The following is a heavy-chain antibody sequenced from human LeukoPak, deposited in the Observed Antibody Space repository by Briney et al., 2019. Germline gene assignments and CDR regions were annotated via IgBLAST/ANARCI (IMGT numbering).Heavy chain of an antibody. J-gene: IGHJ3*02. CDR1: GGSVSSGSYY. CDR3: ARGLYDSSGENAFDI. CDR2: IYYSGTT. D-gene: IGHD3-22*01. Sequence: PSETLSLTCTVSGGSVSSGSYYWSWIRQPPGKGLEWIGYIYYSGTTNYNPSLRSRVTISLDTSKNQFSLKLSSVTAADTAVYYCARGLYDSSGENAFDIWGQGTMVTVSS. V-gene: IGHV4-61*01.